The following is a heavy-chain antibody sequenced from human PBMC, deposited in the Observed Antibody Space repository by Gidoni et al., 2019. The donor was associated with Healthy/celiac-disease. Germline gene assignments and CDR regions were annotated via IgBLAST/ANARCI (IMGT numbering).Heavy chain of an antibody. CDR3: ARVGIVGASPIFDY. V-gene: IGHV1-69*04. CDR1: GGPFSSYA. D-gene: IGHD1-26*01. J-gene: IGHJ4*02. Sequence: QVQLVQSGAEVKKPGSSVQVSCKASGGPFSSYAISWVRQAPGQGLEWMGRIIPILGIANYAQKFQGRVTITADKSTSTAYMELSSLRSEDTAVYYCARVGIVGASPIFDYWGQGTLVTVSS. CDR2: IIPILGIA.